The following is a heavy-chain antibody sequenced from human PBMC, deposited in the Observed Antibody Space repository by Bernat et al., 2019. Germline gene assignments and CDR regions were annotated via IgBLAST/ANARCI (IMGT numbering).Heavy chain of an antibody. J-gene: IGHJ5*02. CDR1: GFTFSSYG. D-gene: IGHD3-3*01. V-gene: IGHV3-30*18. Sequence: QVQLVESGGGVVQPGRSLRLSCAASGFTFSSYGMHWVRQAPGKGLEWVAVISYDGSNKHYADSVKGRFTISRDNSKNTLYLQMNSLRAEDTAVYYCAKDAGGDYDFWSGYSDWFDPWGQGTLVTVSS. CDR3: AKDAGGDYDFWSGYSDWFDP. CDR2: ISYDGSNK.